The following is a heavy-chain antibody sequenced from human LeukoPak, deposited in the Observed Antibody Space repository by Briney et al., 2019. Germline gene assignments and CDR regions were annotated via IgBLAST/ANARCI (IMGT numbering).Heavy chain of an antibody. CDR3: ATEALDDSDSYFEY. D-gene: IGHD3-10*01. V-gene: IGHV1-24*01. CDR1: GYTLTELS. CDR2: FDPEDGET. J-gene: IGHJ4*02. Sequence: GASVKVSCKVSGYTLTELSMHRVRQAPGKGLEWMGGFDPEDGETIYAQTLQGRVTMTEDTSTDTAYMELSSLRSEDTAVYYCATEALDDSDSYFEYWGQGTLVAVSS.